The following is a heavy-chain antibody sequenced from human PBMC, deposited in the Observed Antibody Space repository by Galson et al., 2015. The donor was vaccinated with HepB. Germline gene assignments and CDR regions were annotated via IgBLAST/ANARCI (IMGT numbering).Heavy chain of an antibody. J-gene: IGHJ4*02. V-gene: IGHV3-21*01. D-gene: IGHD6-6*01. CDR1: GFTFSSYA. CDR2: ISSSSSYI. CDR3: ARAQVLVPDY. Sequence: SLRLSCAASGFTFSSYAMSWVRQAPGKGLEWVSSISSSSSYIYYADSVKGRFTISRDNAKNSLYLQMNSLRAEDTAVYYCARAQVLVPDYWGQGTLVTVSS.